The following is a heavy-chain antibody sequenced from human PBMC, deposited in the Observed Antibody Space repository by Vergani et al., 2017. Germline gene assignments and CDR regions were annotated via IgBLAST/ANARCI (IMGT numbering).Heavy chain of an antibody. J-gene: IGHJ1*01. CDR3: TTAWGLYYLHGEYFQY. CDR1: GFIFSDYG. Sequence: EVQLLESGGGLVQPGRSLRLSCAGSGFIFSDYGMTWVRQAPGRGLEWVSAISAGGESTFYADSVKGRFIISRDNSKNTLFLQMNSLKDEDTAVYYCTTAWGLYYLHGEYFQYWGRGTLVSVSS. CDR2: ISAGGEST. V-gene: IGHV3-23*01. D-gene: IGHD3-10*01.